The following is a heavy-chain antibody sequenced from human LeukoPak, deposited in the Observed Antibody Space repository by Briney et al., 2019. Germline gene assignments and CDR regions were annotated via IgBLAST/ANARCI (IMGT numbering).Heavy chain of an antibody. Sequence: PSETLSLTCTVSGGSISSYYWSWIRQPPGKGLEWIGYIYYSGSTNYNPSLKSRVTISVDTSKNQFSLKLSSATAADTAVYYCARGTRFRVNNWFDPWGQGTLVTVSS. V-gene: IGHV4-59*01. CDR2: IYYSGST. CDR1: GGSISSYY. CDR3: ARGTRFRVNNWFDP. J-gene: IGHJ5*02. D-gene: IGHD1-1*01.